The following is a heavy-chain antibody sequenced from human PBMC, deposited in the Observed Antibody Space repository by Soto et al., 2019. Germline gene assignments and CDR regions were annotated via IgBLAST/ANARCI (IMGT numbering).Heavy chain of an antibody. CDR1: GGSISSGGYF. V-gene: IGHV4-31*03. Sequence: QVQLQESGPGLVKPSQTLSLTCTVSGGSISSGGYFWSWIRQHPGKGLEWIGYIYYSGSTYYNPSLSTYYNPSLKSRVTISVDTSKNQFSLKLTSVTAADTAVYFCARRSPGGNWFDPWGQGTLVTVSS. CDR2: IYYSGSTYYNPSLST. CDR3: ARRSPGGNWFDP. J-gene: IGHJ5*02.